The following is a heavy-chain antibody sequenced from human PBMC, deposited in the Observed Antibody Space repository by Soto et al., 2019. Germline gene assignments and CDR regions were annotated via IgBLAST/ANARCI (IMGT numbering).Heavy chain of an antibody. CDR3: ARDLGGWPDY. V-gene: IGHV1-3*01. J-gene: IGHJ4*02. CDR2: INAGNGNT. CDR1: GYTFAIYA. Sequence: ASVKVSCKASGYTFAIYAMHWVRQAPGQRLEWMGWINAGNGNTKYSQKFQVRVTITKDTSATTAYMELSSLRSEDTAVYYCARDLGGWPDYWGQGTLVTVSS. D-gene: IGHD2-15*01.